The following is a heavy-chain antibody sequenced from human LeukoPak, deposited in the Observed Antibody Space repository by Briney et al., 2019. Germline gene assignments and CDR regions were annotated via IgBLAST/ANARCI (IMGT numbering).Heavy chain of an antibody. Sequence: GGSLRLSCVASGFPFRSYAMTWVRKTPGKGLESVSVITDDEDTYYADSVKGRFTISRDNSQNTVFPQMNSLRVEDTAVYYCAKVDYWSPENYFDSWGQGTLVTVSS. CDR2: ITDDEDT. D-gene: IGHD1-1*01. J-gene: IGHJ4*02. CDR3: AKVDYWSPENYFDS. V-gene: IGHV3-23*01. CDR1: GFPFRSYA.